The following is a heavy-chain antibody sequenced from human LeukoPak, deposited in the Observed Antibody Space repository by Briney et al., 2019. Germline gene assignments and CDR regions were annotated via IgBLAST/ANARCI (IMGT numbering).Heavy chain of an antibody. D-gene: IGHD3-10*01. CDR1: GFTFSYFW. CDR2: INPDGSEK. J-gene: IGHJ6*03. V-gene: IGHV3-7*01. Sequence: GGSLRLSCAASGFTFSYFWMSWVRQAPGKGLEWVANINPDGSEKNYVDSVKGRFTISRDSAKNSLYLQMDSLRAEDTAVYYCARGGTMVRGLYYYMDVWGKGTTVTVS. CDR3: ARGGTMVRGLYYYMDV.